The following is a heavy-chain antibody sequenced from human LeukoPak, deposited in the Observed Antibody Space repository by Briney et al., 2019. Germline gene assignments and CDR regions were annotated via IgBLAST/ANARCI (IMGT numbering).Heavy chain of an antibody. J-gene: IGHJ4*02. CDR1: GFIFSDYG. Sequence: PGGSLRLSCVASGFIFSDYGIQWVRQAPGKGLEWVSYISSSGGTKNYADSVRGRFTISRDNAKNSLYLQMNSLRAEDTAVYYCARVLVVLVPAAMDYWGQGTLVTVSS. V-gene: IGHV3-48*04. CDR3: ARVLVVLVPAAMDY. CDR2: ISSSGGTK. D-gene: IGHD2-2*01.